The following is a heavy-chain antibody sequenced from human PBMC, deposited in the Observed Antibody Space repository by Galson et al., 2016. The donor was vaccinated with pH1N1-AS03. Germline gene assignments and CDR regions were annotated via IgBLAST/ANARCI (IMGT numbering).Heavy chain of an antibody. CDR3: ASDGVFDHKSAFDF. J-gene: IGHJ3*01. CDR2: IDTDGTSA. Sequence: MRWVRQAPGKGLEWVSQIDTDGTSATYADSVKGRFTTSRDNAKNTLYLQMNSLRDEDTAVYYCASDGVFDHKSAFDFWGQGTMVTVSP. D-gene: IGHD3-9*01. V-gene: IGHV3-74*03.